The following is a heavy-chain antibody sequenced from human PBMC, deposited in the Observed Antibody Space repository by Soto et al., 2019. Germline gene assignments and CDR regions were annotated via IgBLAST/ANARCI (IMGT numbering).Heavy chain of an antibody. D-gene: IGHD4-17*01. V-gene: IGHV3-30*18. J-gene: IGHJ4*02. CDR1: GFTFSSYG. CDR2: ISYDGSNK. Sequence: PGGTLRLSFSACGFTFSSYGMHGVRQAPGKGLEWVAVISYDGSNKYYADSVKGRFTVSRDNSKNTLYLQMNSLRAEDTAVYYCAKGGDGDYGDFLDYWGQGTLVTVSS. CDR3: AKGGDGDYGDFLDY.